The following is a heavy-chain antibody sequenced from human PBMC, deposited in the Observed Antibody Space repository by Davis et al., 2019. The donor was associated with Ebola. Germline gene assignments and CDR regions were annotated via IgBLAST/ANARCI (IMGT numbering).Heavy chain of an antibody. CDR1: GFTFSSYA. CDR2: ISSNGGST. CDR3: VHPSYDSSTYAFDI. V-gene: IGHV3-64D*08. Sequence: GESLKISCSASGFTFSSYAMHWVRQAPGKGLEYVSAISSNGGSTYYADSVKGRFTISRDNSKNTLYLQMSSLRAEDTAVYYCVHPSYDSSTYAFDIWGQGTMVTVSS. J-gene: IGHJ3*02. D-gene: IGHD3-22*01.